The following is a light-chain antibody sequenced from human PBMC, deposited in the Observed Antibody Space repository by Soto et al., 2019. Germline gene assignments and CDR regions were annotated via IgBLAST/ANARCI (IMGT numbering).Light chain of an antibody. V-gene: IGKV3-20*01. CDR2: GAS. J-gene: IGKJ1*01. CDR3: QQYETSLRT. Sequence: EIVLTQSPATLSLSPGERATLSCRASQTVSSSYLALYQQKPGQAPRLLIYGASSRATGIPDRFSGSGSGTDFTLTISRLEPEDVELYYCQQYETSLRTFGQGTKVEIK. CDR1: QTVSSSY.